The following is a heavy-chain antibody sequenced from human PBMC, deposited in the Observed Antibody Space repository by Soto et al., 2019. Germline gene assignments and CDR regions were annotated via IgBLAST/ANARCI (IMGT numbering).Heavy chain of an antibody. J-gene: IGHJ3*02. V-gene: IGHV4-38-2*02. D-gene: IGHD2-21*02. Sequence: SETLSLTCTVSGYSISSGYYWGWIRQPPGKGLEWIGSIYHSGSTYYNPSLKSRVTISVDTSKNQFSLKLSSVTAADTAVYYCAGPLRGARAYCGGDCYSDAFDILGQGTMVTVSS. CDR1: GYSISSGYY. CDR3: AGPLRGARAYCGGDCYSDAFDI. CDR2: IYHSGST.